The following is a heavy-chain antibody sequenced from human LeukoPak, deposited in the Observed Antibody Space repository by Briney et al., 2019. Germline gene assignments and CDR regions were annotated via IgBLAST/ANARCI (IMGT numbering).Heavy chain of an antibody. CDR3: ARDSSGGDDFDY. J-gene: IGHJ4*02. D-gene: IGHD6-19*01. CDR2: ISSSSSYI. Sequence: GGSLRLSCAASGFTFSSYSMNWVRQAPGKGLEWVSSISSSSSYIYYADSVKGRFTISRDNAKNSLYLQMNSLRAEDTAVYYCARDSSGGDDFDYWGQGTLVTVSS. V-gene: IGHV3-21*01. CDR1: GFTFSSYS.